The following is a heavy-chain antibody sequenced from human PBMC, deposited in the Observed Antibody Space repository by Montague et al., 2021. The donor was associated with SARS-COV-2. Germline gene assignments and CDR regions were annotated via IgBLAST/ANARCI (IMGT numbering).Heavy chain of an antibody. CDR1: GGSISGYY. CDR3: VRDQGRSNWNYPDY. V-gene: IGHV4-4*07. J-gene: IGHJ4*02. CDR2: IYNSGST. D-gene: IGHD1-20*01. Sequence: SETLSLTCTVSGGSISGYYWSWFRQPAGKGLEWIGRIYNSGSTSXXPSLKSRVTMSVDTSKNQFSLKLSSVTAADTAVYYCVRDQGRSNWNYPDYWGQGTLVTVSS.